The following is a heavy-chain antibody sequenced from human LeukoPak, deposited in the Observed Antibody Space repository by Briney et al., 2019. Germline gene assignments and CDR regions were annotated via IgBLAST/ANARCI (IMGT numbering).Heavy chain of an antibody. V-gene: IGHV1-18*01. Sequence: ASVKVSCKASGYTFTSYGISWVRQAPGQGLEWMGWISAYNGNTNYAQKLQGRVTMTTDTSTSTAYMELRSLRSDDTAVCYCARGGPGASSWSIYFDYWGQGTLVTVSS. CDR2: ISAYNGNT. CDR3: ARGGPGASSWSIYFDY. J-gene: IGHJ4*02. D-gene: IGHD6-13*01. CDR1: GYTFTSYG.